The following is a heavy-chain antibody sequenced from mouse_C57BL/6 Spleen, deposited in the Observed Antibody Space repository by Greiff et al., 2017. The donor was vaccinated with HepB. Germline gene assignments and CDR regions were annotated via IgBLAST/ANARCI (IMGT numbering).Heavy chain of an antibody. CDR2: IDPSDSYT. V-gene: IGHV1-50*01. Sequence: QVQLQQPGAELVKPGASVKLSCKASGYTFTSYWMQLVKQRPGQGLEWIGEIDPSDSYTNYNQKFKGKATLTVDTSTSTAYLQRSSLTSEDAAVYYCARRIPSLLRYPSDVWGTGTTVTVSS. J-gene: IGHJ1*03. D-gene: IGHD1-1*01. CDR1: GYTFTSYW. CDR3: ARRIPSLLRYPSDV.